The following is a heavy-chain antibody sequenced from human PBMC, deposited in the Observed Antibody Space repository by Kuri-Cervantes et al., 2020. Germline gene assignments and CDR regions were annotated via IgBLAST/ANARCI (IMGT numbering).Heavy chain of an antibody. D-gene: IGHD3-16*01. CDR1: GGTFSSYA. CDR3: ARAGGEATDVFDY. CDR2: IIPIFGTA. V-gene: IGHV1-69*13. Sequence: SVKVSCKASGGTFSSYAISWVRQAPGQGLEWMGGIIPIFGTANYAQKFQGRVTITADESTSTAYMELSSLRSEDTAVYYCARAGGEATDVFDYWGQGTLVTVSS. J-gene: IGHJ4*02.